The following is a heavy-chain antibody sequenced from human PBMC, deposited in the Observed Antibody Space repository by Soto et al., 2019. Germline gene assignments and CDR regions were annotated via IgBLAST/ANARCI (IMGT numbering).Heavy chain of an antibody. D-gene: IGHD1-26*01. V-gene: IGHV1-69*13. CDR3: AGGGPLQKGPDYYYGMDA. Sequence: GALVKVSCKASGGTFSSYAISWVRQAPGQGLEWMGGIIPIFGTANYAQKFQGRVTITADESTSTAYMELSSLRSEDTAVYYCAGGGPLQKGPDYYYGMDAWGQGTTVTVSS. J-gene: IGHJ6*02. CDR1: GGTFSSYA. CDR2: IIPIFGTA.